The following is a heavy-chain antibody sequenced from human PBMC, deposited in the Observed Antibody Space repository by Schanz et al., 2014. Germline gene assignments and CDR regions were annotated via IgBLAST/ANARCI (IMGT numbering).Heavy chain of an antibody. V-gene: IGHV3-48*02. CDR1: GFTFSSYS. J-gene: IGHJ4*02. CDR2: ISSSSSTI. CDR3: ATVVGVHHLDY. Sequence: EVQLVESGGGLVQPGGSLRLSCAASGFTFSSYSMNWVRQAPGKVLEWVSYISSSSSTIYYADSVKGRFTISRDNAKNSLFLQMNSLRDEDTAVYYCATVVGVHHLDYWGQGTLVTVSS. D-gene: IGHD3-10*01.